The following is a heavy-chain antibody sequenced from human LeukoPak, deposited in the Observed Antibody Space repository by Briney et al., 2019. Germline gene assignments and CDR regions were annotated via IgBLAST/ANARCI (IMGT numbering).Heavy chain of an antibody. V-gene: IGHV4-4*07. D-gene: IGHD3-22*01. J-gene: IGHJ5*02. CDR3: ARVKRSYYDSSGYQQYNWFDP. Sequence: SETLSLTCTVSGGSISSYYWSWIRQPAGKGLEWIGRIYTSGSTNYNPSLKSRVTMSVDTSKNQFSLKLSSVTAADTAVYYCARVKRSYYDSSGYQQYNWFDPWGQGTLVTVSS. CDR1: GGSISSYY. CDR2: IYTSGST.